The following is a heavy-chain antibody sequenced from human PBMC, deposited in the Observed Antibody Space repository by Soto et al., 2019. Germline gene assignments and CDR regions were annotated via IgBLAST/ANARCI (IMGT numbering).Heavy chain of an antibody. D-gene: IGHD2-2*01. CDR1: GYTFTSYA. J-gene: IGHJ6*02. CDR3: ARDGRGIVVVPAAHYYYYGMDV. V-gene: IGHV1-3*01. Sequence: ASVKVSCKASGYTFTSYAMHWVRQAPGQRXEWMGWINAGNGNTKYSQKFQGRVTITRDTSASTAYMELSSLRSEDTAVYYCARDGRGIVVVPAAHYYYYGMDVWGQGTTVTVSS. CDR2: INAGNGNT.